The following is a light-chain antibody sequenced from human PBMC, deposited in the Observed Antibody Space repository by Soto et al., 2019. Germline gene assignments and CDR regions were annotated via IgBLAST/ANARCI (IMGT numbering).Light chain of an antibody. CDR1: QSVSSN. CDR3: QQYSNCPPIT. CDR2: GAS. J-gene: IGKJ5*01. V-gene: IGKV3-15*01. Sequence: EIVMTQSPATLSVSPGERATLSCRASQSVSSNLAWYQQKPGQAPRLLIYGASTRATGIPARFRGSGSGTEVPLTVISLQSEDFAVYYCQQYSNCPPITFGKGHYCRLN.